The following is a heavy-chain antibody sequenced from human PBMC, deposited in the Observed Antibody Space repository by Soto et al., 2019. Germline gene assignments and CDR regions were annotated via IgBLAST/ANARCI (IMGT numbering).Heavy chain of an antibody. CDR1: GYTFTSYY. Sequence: QVQLVQSGAEVKKPGASVKVSCKASGYTFTSYYMHWVRQAPGQGLEWMGIINPSGGSTSYAQKFQGRVTMTRDTSTSTVYMELSSLRSEDTAVYYCARDQHPRRGGYSSSSIDPHYGMDVWGQGTTVTVSS. CDR3: ARDQHPRRGGYSSSSIDPHYGMDV. CDR2: INPSGGST. D-gene: IGHD6-6*01. V-gene: IGHV1-46*01. J-gene: IGHJ6*02.